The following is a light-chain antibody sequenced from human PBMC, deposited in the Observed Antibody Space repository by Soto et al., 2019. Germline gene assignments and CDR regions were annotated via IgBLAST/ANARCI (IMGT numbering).Light chain of an antibody. CDR2: KAS. Sequence: DIQMTHSPSTLSGSVGDRVTITCRASQTISSWLAWYQQKPGKAPKLLIYKASTLKSGVPSRFSGSGSGTEFTLTISSLQPDDFATYYCQHYNSYLEAFGQGTKVDIX. V-gene: IGKV1-5*03. CDR3: QHYNSYLEA. J-gene: IGKJ1*01. CDR1: QTISSW.